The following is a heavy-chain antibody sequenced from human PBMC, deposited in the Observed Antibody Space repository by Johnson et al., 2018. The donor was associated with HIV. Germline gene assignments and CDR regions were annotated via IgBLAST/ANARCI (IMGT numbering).Heavy chain of an antibody. CDR3: AIMSAPEDADAFDF. J-gene: IGHJ3*01. D-gene: IGHD1-14*01. CDR1: GFTFSSYS. Sequence: QVHLVESGGGVVQPGRSLRLSCAASGFTFSSYSMHWVRQAPGKGLEWVAVISYDGSNKYYADSVKGRVTISRDNSRNTLYLQMNSLRAEDTTVYFCAIMSAPEDADAFDFWGQGTMVTVSS. V-gene: IGHV3-30*04. CDR2: ISYDGSNK.